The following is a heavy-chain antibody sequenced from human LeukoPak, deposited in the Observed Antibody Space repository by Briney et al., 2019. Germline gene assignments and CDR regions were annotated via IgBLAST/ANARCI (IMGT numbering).Heavy chain of an antibody. V-gene: IGHV3-30*18. D-gene: IGHD3-10*01. J-gene: IGHJ6*02. Sequence: PGGSLRLSCAASGFTFSSYGMHWVRQAPGKGLEWVADISFDANNKDYADSVKGRFTISRDNSKNTLYLQMNSLRGEDTAVYYCAKVVRGVEYGMDVWGQGTTVTVSS. CDR2: ISFDANNK. CDR3: AKVVRGVEYGMDV. CDR1: GFTFSSYG.